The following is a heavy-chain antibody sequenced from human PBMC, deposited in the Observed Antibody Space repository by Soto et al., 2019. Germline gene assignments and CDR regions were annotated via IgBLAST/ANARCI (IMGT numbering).Heavy chain of an antibody. V-gene: IGHV3-48*01. D-gene: IGHD3-10*01. CDR2: ISSSSSTI. CDR3: ARDLFRTHVGYGSGSYHTVRGNWFDP. J-gene: IGHJ5*02. Sequence: PGGSLRLSCAASGFTFSSYSMNWVRQAPGKGLEWVSYISSSSSTIYYADSVKGRFTTSRDNAKNSLYLQMNSLRAEDTAVYYCARDLFRTHVGYGSGSYHTVRGNWFDPWGQGTLVTVSS. CDR1: GFTFSSYS.